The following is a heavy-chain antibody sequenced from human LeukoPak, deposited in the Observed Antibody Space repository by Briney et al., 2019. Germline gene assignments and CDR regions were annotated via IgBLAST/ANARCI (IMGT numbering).Heavy chain of an antibody. CDR1: GGSFSGYY. CDR2: INHSGST. CDR3: ARVGYYGSGSYYYYYGMDV. Sequence: SETLSLTCAVYGGSFSGYYWSWIRQPPGKGLEWIGEINHSGSTNYNPSLKSRVTISVDTSKNQFSLKLSSVTAADTAVYYCARVGYYGSGSYYYYYGMDVWGQGTTVTVSS. J-gene: IGHJ6*02. V-gene: IGHV4-34*01. D-gene: IGHD3-10*01.